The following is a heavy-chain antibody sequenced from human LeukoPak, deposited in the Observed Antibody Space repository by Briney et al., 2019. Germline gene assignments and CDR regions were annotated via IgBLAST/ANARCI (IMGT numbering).Heavy chain of an antibody. CDR3: ARVSMTTVTTYFDY. J-gene: IGHJ4*02. D-gene: IGHD4-17*01. CDR2: IDWDDDK. V-gene: IGHV2-70*04. Sequence: SGPALVKPPQTPTLTCTFSGFSLSTRGMSVSWIRQPPGKALEWLSRIDWDDDKFYSTSLKTRLTISKDTSKNQVVLTMTNMDPVDTATYYCARVSMTTVTTYFDYWGQGTLVTVSS. CDR1: GFSLSTRGMS.